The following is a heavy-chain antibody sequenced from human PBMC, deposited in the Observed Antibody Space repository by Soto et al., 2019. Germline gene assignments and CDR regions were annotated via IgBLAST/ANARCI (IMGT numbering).Heavy chain of an antibody. CDR2: IYYSGST. D-gene: IGHD3-22*01. CDR1: GGSISSYY. CDR3: ARETYGGYVGYFDP. V-gene: IGHV4-59*12. J-gene: IGHJ5*02. Sequence: SETLSLTCTVSGGSISSYYWSWIRQPPGKGLEWIGYIYYSGSTNYNPSLKSRVIISVDRSKNQFSLKVRSVTAADTAVYYCARETYGGYVGYFDPWGQGIQVTVSS.